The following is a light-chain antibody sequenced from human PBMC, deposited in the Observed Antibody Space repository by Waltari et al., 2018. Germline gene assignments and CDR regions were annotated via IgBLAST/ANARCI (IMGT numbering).Light chain of an antibody. Sequence: QSALTQPPSASGSPGQSVTISCTGTSSDVVGYNYVSWYQQYPGKAPKLIVYEVSKRPSGVPDRFSGSKSGNTASLTVSGLQAEDEADYYCSSFAGSNTVKFGGGTKLTVL. V-gene: IGLV2-8*01. CDR1: SSDVVGYNY. CDR2: EVS. CDR3: SSFAGSNTVK. J-gene: IGLJ2*01.